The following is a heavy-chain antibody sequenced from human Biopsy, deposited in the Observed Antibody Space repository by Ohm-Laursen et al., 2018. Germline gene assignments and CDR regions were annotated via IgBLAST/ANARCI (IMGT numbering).Heavy chain of an antibody. CDR1: GYTLNELS. V-gene: IGHV1-24*01. CDR2: FAPENGKT. Sequence: ASVKVSCNVSGYTLNELSMHWVRQVPGKGLEWMGGFAPENGKTVYAQNFQARVSLTEGASTDTASMELRSLRSEDTAVYYYATDINVWNVNYWGQGTQVTVSS. J-gene: IGHJ4*02. D-gene: IGHD1-1*01. CDR3: ATDINVWNVNY.